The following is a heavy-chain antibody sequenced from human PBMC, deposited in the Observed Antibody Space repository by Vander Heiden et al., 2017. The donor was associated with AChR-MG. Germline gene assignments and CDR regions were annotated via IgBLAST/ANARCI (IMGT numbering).Heavy chain of an antibody. CDR2: IYYSGTT. D-gene: IGHD1-1*01. J-gene: IGHJ4*02. CDR1: GYSIRRGATY. CDR3: ARARTASGTGGFDY. V-gene: IGHV4-31*03. Sequence: QVQLQESGPGLVKPSQTLSLTCLVSGYSIRRGATYCSWIRQYPGKGLEWIGYIYYSGTTYYNSSLRSRITMSVDTSENQFSLKLSSVTAADTAIYYCARARTASGTGGFDYWGRGTLVTVSS.